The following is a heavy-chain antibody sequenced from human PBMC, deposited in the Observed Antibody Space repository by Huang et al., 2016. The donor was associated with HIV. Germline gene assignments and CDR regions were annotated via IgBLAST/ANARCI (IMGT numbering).Heavy chain of an antibody. CDR1: GDSISRGGYL. D-gene: IGHD2-15*01. CDR2: IYYTGTT. CDR3: ARDRITQCNGGRCYSDWSDP. J-gene: IGHJ5*02. Sequence: QVQLQESGPGPVKPSQTLSLTCTVSGDSISRGGYLWSWSRQSPGKGLAVIGSIYYTGTTSYNPALRSRVTMSVDTSKNQFSLMLTSVTAEDTAVYYCARDRITQCNGGRCYSDWSDPWGQGTLVIVSS. V-gene: IGHV4-30-4*08.